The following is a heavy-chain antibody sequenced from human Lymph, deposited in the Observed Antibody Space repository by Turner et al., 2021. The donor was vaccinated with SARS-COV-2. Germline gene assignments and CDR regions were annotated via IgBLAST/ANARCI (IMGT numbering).Heavy chain of an antibody. CDR3: ARRAAPGRGGGVFYYYYGMDV. V-gene: IGHV1-69*10. CDR2: IIPILGIA. Sequence: QVQLVQSGAEVKKPGSSVKVSCKASGGTFSCYAISWVRQAPGQGREWMGGIIPILGIANYAQRFQGRVTITADKSTSTAYLELSSQRSEGTAVYCCARRAAPGRGGGVFYYYYGMDVWGQGTTVTVSS. D-gene: IGHD6-13*01. CDR1: GGTFSCYA. J-gene: IGHJ6*02.